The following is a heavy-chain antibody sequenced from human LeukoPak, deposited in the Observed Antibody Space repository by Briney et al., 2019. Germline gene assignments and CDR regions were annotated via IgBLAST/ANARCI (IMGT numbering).Heavy chain of an antibody. V-gene: IGHV3-23*01. D-gene: IGHD3-16*01. Sequence: GGSLRLSCAASGLTLSNSAMSWVRQAPGKGLEWVSMISGASGKSYSADSVEGRFTVSRDDSKNTLFLQMNSLRVDDTAVYYCATWGHVEYWGQGTQVTVSS. J-gene: IGHJ4*02. CDR3: ATWGHVEY. CDR1: GLTLSNSA. CDR2: ISGASGKS.